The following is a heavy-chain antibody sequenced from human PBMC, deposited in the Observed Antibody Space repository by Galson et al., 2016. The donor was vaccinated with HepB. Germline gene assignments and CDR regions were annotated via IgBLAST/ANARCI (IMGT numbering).Heavy chain of an antibody. CDR1: GFTFRSYG. D-gene: IGHD2-21*02. V-gene: IGHV3-30*18. J-gene: IGHJ4*02. CDR2: ILYDGTNK. CDR3: AKDAILGCGRDCYVDY. Sequence: SLRLSCAGSGFTFRSYGIHWVRQAPGKGLERVAVILYDGTNKYYADSLKGRFTISRDNSKSTLYLQMNSLRAEDTAVYFCAKDAILGCGRDCYVDYWGQGTLVTVSS.